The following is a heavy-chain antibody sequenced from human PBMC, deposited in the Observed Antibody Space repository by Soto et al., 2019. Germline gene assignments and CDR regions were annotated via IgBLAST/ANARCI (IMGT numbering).Heavy chain of an antibody. CDR3: AIVKDAVFGVVVNPFFAH. J-gene: IGHJ4*02. CDR2: IIPMFGTP. Sequence: SVKVSCKASGGTFSNFAIGWVRQATGQGVEWMGGIIPMFGTPNYAQKFQGRVTITADESTSTAYMDLSSLRSEDTAIYYCAIVKDAVFGVVVNPFFAHLGQGTLVTVSS. V-gene: IGHV1-69*13. CDR1: GGTFSNFA. D-gene: IGHD3-3*01.